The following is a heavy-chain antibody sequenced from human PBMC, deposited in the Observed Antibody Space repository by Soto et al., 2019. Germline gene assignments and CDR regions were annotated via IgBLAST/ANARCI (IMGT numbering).Heavy chain of an antibody. Sequence: SETLSLTCTVSGASMNSYHWSWIRQPAGKGLEWIGHIHSSGSTNYNPSLKSRVTMSVDTSKNQFSLRLMSLTAADTAVYYCARDQGVAAAGITWLGPWGKGSMLTVSS. V-gene: IGHV4-4*07. D-gene: IGHD6-13*01. CDR1: GASMNSYH. CDR2: IHSSGST. J-gene: IGHJ5*02. CDR3: ARDQGVAAAGITWLGP.